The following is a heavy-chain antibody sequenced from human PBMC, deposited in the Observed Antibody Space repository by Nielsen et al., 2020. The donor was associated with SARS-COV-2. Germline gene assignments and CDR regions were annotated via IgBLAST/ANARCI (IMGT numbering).Heavy chain of an antibody. CDR2: IDTNVGKP. Sequence: ASVKVSCKASGYRFTKYPLNWVRQAPGQGLEWMGWIDTNVGKPTYAQAFSGRFVFSLDTSVSTAFLQIISLKAADSAVYFCARDSYGSVGTVSHGMDLWGQGTTVTVSS. V-gene: IGHV7-4-1*02. J-gene: IGHJ6*02. CDR3: ARDSYGSVGTVSHGMDL. D-gene: IGHD3-10*01. CDR1: GYRFTKYP.